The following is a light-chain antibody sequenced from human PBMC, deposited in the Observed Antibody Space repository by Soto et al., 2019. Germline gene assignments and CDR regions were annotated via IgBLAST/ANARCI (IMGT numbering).Light chain of an antibody. CDR1: QGINSW. CDR2: AAS. J-gene: IGKJ1*01. Sequence: DIQMTQSPSSVSASVGDRVTMTCRASQGINSWLALYQQKPGKAPKLLIYAASNLQSGVPSRFSGSGSGTEFTLTINSLQPDDFATYYCQQYSVYWTFGQGTKVDIK. V-gene: IGKV1-12*01. CDR3: QQYSVYWT.